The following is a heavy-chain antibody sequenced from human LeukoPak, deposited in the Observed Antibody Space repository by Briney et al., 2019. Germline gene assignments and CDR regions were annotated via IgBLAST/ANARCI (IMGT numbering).Heavy chain of an antibody. CDR1: GFTFSGYI. D-gene: IGHD2-21*02. J-gene: IGHJ4*02. CDR3: ARGRADYYFDY. CDR2: ISSGSSAI. Sequence: PGGFLRLSCAASGFTFSGYIMNWVRQAPGKGLEWVSYISSGSSAIYYADSVKGRFTISRDNAKNSLYLQMNSLRAEDTAVYYCARGRADYYFDYWGQGTLVTVSS. V-gene: IGHV3-48*01.